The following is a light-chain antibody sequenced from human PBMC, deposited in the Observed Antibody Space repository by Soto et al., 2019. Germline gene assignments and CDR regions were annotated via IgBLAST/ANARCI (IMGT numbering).Light chain of an antibody. CDR2: DVS. CDR3: SSYTISSTPIVV. CDR1: SSDVGGYNY. Sequence: QSALTQPASVSGSPGQSITISCTGTSSDVGGYNYVSWYQQHPGKAPKLMIYDVSNRPSGVSNRSSGSKSGNTASLTISGLQAEDEADYYCSSYTISSTPIVVFGGGTKLTVL. V-gene: IGLV2-14*01. J-gene: IGLJ2*01.